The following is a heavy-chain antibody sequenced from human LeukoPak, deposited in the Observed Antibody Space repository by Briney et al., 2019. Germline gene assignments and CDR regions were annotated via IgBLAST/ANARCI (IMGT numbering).Heavy chain of an antibody. CDR1: GFTFSSYG. D-gene: IGHD1-1*01. CDR3: AKGGSNNWSFDN. V-gene: IGHV3-23*01. Sequence: PGGSLRLSCAASGFTFSSYGMTWVRQAPGKGLEWVSAISASGVYTYYADSVKGRFTISRDNSKSTLYLQMNSLRPEDTAVYYCAKGGSNNWSFDNWGQGTLVTVSS. CDR2: ISASGVYT. J-gene: IGHJ4*02.